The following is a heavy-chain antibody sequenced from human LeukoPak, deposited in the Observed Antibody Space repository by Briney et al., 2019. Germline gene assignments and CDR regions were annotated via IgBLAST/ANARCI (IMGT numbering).Heavy chain of an antibody. CDR2: RNPNSGNT. CDR3: ARAYGSGRSYYYYMDV. CDR1: GYTFTSYD. V-gene: IGHV1-8*03. Sequence: ASVKVSCKASGYTFTSYDIDWVRQATGQGLEWMGWRNPNSGNTGYAQKFQGRVTITRDTSISTAYMELSSLRSEDTAVYYCARAYGSGRSYYYYMDVWGKGTTVTVSS. J-gene: IGHJ6*03. D-gene: IGHD3-10*01.